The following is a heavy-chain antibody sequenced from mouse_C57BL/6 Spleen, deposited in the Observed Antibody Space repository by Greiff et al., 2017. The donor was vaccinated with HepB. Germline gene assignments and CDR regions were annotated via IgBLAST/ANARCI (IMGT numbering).Heavy chain of an antibody. J-gene: IGHJ3*01. Sequence: VQLQQSGPELVKPGASVKISCKASGYTFTDYYMNWVKQSHGKSLEWIGDINPNNGGTSYNQKFKGKATLTVDKSSSTAYMELRSLTSEDSAVYYCARNTLLRSFAHWRKGTLVTVSA. D-gene: IGHD1-1*01. CDR2: INPNNGGT. CDR1: GYTFTDYY. V-gene: IGHV1-26*01. CDR3: ARNTLLRSFAH.